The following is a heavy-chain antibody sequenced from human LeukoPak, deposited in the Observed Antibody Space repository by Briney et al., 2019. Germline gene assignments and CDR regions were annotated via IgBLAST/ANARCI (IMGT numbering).Heavy chain of an antibody. CDR2: IAYDGSKK. V-gene: IGHV3-30*19. CDR1: GFTFSDFG. CDR3: AKNHKAVTISGVPSQGY. D-gene: IGHD3-3*01. J-gene: IGHJ4*02. Sequence: PGGSLRLSCAASGFTFSDFGMHWVRQAPGKGLEWVAFIAYDGSKKYYAESVKGRFTISRDDSRNTLYLQMSALKTVDTAVYYCAKNHKAVTISGVPSQGYWGQGTLVTVSS.